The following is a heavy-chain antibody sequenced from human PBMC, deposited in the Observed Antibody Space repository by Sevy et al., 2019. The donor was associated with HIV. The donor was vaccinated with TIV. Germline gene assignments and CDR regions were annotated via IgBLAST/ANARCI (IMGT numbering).Heavy chain of an antibody. CDR2: TYYRSKWYN. V-gene: IGHV6-1*01. J-gene: IGHJ4*02. Sequence: SQTVSHICAISGDSVSSNSAAWNWIRQSPSRGLEWLGRTYYRSKWYNDYAVSVKSRITINPDTSKNQFSLQLNSVTPEDTAVYYCARAGVPARPDYFDYWGQGTLVTVSS. D-gene: IGHD6-6*01. CDR1: GDSVSSNSAA. CDR3: ARAGVPARPDYFDY.